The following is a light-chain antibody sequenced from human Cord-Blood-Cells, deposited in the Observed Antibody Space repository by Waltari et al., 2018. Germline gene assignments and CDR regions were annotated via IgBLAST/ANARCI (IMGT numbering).Light chain of an antibody. CDR2: KAS. Sequence: DIQMTQSPSTLSASVGYRVTITCRASQSISSWLAWYQQKPGKAPKLLIYKASSLESGVPSRFSGSGSGTEFTLTISSLQPDDFATYYCQQYNSYSPRFTFGPGTKVDIK. J-gene: IGKJ3*01. CDR3: QQYNSYSPRFT. V-gene: IGKV1-5*03. CDR1: QSISSW.